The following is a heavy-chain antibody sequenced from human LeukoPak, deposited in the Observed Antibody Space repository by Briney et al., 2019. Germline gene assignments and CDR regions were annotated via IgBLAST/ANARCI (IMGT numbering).Heavy chain of an antibody. J-gene: IGHJ3*02. CDR1: GFTFSSYS. Sequence: GGSLRLSCAASGFTFSSYSMNWVRQAPGKGLEWDSYISSSSSTIYYADSVKGRFTISRDNAKNSLYLQMNSLRAEDTAVYYCARGDWYYYDSSGYSDAFDIWGQGTMVTVSS. CDR2: ISSSSSTI. D-gene: IGHD3-22*01. CDR3: ARGDWYYYDSSGYSDAFDI. V-gene: IGHV3-48*04.